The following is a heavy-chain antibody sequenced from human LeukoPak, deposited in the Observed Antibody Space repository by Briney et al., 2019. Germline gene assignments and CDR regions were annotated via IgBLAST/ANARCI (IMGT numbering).Heavy chain of an antibody. Sequence: SVKVSCKASGGTFSSYAISWVRQPPGQGLEWMGGIIPIFGTANYAQKFQGRVTITTHESTSTAYMELSSLRPEDTAVYYCAREDGYNFSPYGAFDIWGQGTMVTVSS. CDR1: GGTFSSYA. D-gene: IGHD5-24*01. CDR3: AREDGYNFSPYGAFDI. V-gene: IGHV1-69*05. CDR2: IIPIFGTA. J-gene: IGHJ3*02.